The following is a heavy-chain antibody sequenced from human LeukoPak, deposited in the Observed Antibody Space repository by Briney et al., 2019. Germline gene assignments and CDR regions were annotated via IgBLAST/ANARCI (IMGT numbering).Heavy chain of an antibody. Sequence: KPSETLSLTCAVYGGSFSGYYWSWIRQPPGKGLEWIGEINHSGSTNYNPSLKSRVTISVDTSKNQFSLKLSSVTAADTAVYYCARRGYYYDSSGYRYYYMDVWGKGTTVTISS. CDR3: ARRGYYYDSSGYRYYYMDV. V-gene: IGHV4-34*01. CDR2: INHSGST. J-gene: IGHJ6*03. D-gene: IGHD3-22*01. CDR1: GGSFSGYY.